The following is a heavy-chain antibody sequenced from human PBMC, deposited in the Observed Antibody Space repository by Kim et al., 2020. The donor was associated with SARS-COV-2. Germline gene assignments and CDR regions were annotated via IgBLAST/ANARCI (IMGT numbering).Heavy chain of an antibody. CDR2: IWYDGSKK. D-gene: IGHD4-4*01. Sequence: GGSLRLSCAASGYSFSRYGMHWVRQAPGKGLEWVAVIWYDGSKKYYADSVKGRFTISRDDSKNTLYLQMNMLRAEDTAVYYCARDPATVTTYYDYWGQGTLVIVSS. CDR3: ARDPATVTTYYDY. CDR1: GYSFSRYG. J-gene: IGHJ4*02. V-gene: IGHV3-33*01.